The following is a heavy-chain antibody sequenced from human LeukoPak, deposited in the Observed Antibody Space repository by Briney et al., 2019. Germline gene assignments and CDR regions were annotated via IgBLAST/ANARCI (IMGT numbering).Heavy chain of an antibody. V-gene: IGHV3-23*01. CDR1: GFTFNTYA. J-gene: IGHJ4*02. D-gene: IGHD2-15*01. CDR3: AKGKGSSSSSIDW. Sequence: GGSLRLSCAASGFTFNTYAMSWVRQAPGKALEGVSAISDSAGSTYYAHSVKGRFTISRDNSKNTLYLQIHSLRAEDTAVYCCAKGKGSSSSSIDWWGQGTLVTVSS. CDR2: ISDSAGST.